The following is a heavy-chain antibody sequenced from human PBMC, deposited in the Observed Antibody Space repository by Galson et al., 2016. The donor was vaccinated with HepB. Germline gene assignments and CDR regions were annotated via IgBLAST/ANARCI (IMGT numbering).Heavy chain of an antibody. J-gene: IGHJ5*02. V-gene: IGHV1-69*13. CDR1: GGTFSSSE. D-gene: IGHD3-10*01. CDR3: ALYGSGSYSINDFNP. CDR2: IIPMFATA. Sequence: SVKVSCKASGGTFSSSEISWLRQAPGHGLEWMGGIIPMFATANSAPKFQGRVKLTADESTTTAYLEVSSLTSEDTDVYYCALYGSGSYSINDFNPWGQGTLVTVSS.